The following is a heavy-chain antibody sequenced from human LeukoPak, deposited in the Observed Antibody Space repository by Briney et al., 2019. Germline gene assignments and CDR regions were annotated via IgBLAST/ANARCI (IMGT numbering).Heavy chain of an antibody. Sequence: GGSLRLSCAASGFTFSNYWINWVRQAPGKGPEWVAKIKQDGSEKFYARSVMGRFTISRDNTKNSLYLQMSSLRVDDTAVYYCARGREGHYFDYWGQGTLVTVSS. CDR2: IKQDGSEK. CDR1: GFTFSNYW. CDR3: ARGREGHYFDY. D-gene: IGHD5-24*01. J-gene: IGHJ4*02. V-gene: IGHV3-7*01.